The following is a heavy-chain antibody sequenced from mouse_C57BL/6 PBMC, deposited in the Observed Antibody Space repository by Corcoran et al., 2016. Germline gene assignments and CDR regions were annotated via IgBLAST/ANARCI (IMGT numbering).Heavy chain of an antibody. CDR3: ARGDGYYGYFDV. J-gene: IGHJ1*03. D-gene: IGHD2-3*01. V-gene: IGHV1-26*01. Sequence: EVQLQQSGPELVKPGASVKISCKASGYTFTDYYMNWVKQSHGKSLEWIGDINPNNGGTSYNQKFKGKATLTVDKSSSTAYTELRSLTSEDSAVYYCARGDGYYGYFDVWGTGTTVTVSS. CDR1: GYTFTDYY. CDR2: INPNNGGT.